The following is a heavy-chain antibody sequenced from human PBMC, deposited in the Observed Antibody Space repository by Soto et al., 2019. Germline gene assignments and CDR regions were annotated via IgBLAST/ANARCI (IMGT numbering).Heavy chain of an antibody. CDR3: ARMPRTERVLYFDL. J-gene: IGHJ2*01. V-gene: IGHV4-31*03. CDR2: IYYSGST. D-gene: IGHD1-26*01. CDR1: GGSISSGGYY. Sequence: QVQLQESGPGLVKPSQTLSLTCTVSGGSISSGGYYWSWIRQHPGKGLEWIRYIYYSGSTYYNPSLKSRFTISVDTSKNQFSLKLSSVTAADTAVYYCARMPRTERVLYFDLWGRGTLVTVSS.